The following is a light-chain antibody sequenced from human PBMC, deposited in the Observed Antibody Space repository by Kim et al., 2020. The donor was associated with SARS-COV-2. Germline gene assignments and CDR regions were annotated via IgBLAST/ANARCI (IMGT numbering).Light chain of an antibody. Sequence: EIVMTQSPATLSVSPGERATLSCRASQTVGRHLGWYQHKPGQAPRLLIYDTSTRAAGVPARFSGSGSGTEFTLTISSLQSEDFATYYCQQYDRWPPITCGQGTRLEIK. CDR2: DTS. V-gene: IGKV3-15*01. J-gene: IGKJ5*01. CDR1: QTVGRH. CDR3: QQYDRWPPIT.